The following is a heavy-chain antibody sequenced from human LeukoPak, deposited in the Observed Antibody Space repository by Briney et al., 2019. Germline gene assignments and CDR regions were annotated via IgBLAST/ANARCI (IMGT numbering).Heavy chain of an antibody. CDR1: GFTFSSFA. D-gene: IGHD4-17*01. V-gene: IGHV3-23*01. CDR2: ISGSGGST. CDR3: ARRCGSACFDY. Sequence: GGSLRLSCAASGFTFSSFAMSWVRQAPGKGLEWVSGISGSGGSTYYADSVKGWFTISRDNSKNTLYPQMNGLRAEDTAIYYCARRCGSACFDYWGQGTLVTVSS. J-gene: IGHJ4*02.